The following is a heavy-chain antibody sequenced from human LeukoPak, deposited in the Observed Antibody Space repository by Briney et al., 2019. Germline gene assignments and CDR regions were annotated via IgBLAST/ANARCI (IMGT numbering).Heavy chain of an antibody. D-gene: IGHD3-3*01. Sequence: GGSLRLSCEASGFTFSSHWMHWVRQVPGNGLVWVARVRGDANEIDYADSVKGRFTISRDNAKNTLYLQVNSLRVEDTAVYYCARGRAWYYDFWSGYSRGYYFDYWGQGTLVTVSS. CDR1: GFTFSSHW. CDR3: ARGRAWYYDFWSGYSRGYYFDY. CDR2: VRGDANEI. V-gene: IGHV3-74*01. J-gene: IGHJ4*02.